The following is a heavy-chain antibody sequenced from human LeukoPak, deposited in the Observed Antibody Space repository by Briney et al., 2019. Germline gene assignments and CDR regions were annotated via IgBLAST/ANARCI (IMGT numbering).Heavy chain of an antibody. CDR1: GGSISSYY. J-gene: IGHJ4*02. Sequence: SETLSLTCTVSGGSISSYYWSWIRQPPGKGLEWIGYIYYSGSTNYNPSLKSRVTISVDTSKNQFSLKLSSVTAADTAVYYCAREAEYESSGHQYFDYWGQGILVTVSS. D-gene: IGHD3-22*01. CDR3: AREAEYESSGHQYFDY. CDR2: IYYSGST. V-gene: IGHV4-59*01.